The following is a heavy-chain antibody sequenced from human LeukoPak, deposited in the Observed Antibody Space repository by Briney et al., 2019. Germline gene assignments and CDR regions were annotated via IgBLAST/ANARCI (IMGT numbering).Heavy chain of an antibody. D-gene: IGHD4-17*01. CDR3: ASYGARTGSFQH. Sequence: PETLSLTCTVSGGSTSSYYWSWIRQPPGTGLEWIGYIYYSVSTNYNTSLKSRVTISVDTSKTQFSLRLSSVTAADTVVYYWASYGARTGSFQHWGQGTLVTVSS. J-gene: IGHJ1*01. V-gene: IGHV4-59*01. CDR1: GGSTSSYY. CDR2: IYYSVST.